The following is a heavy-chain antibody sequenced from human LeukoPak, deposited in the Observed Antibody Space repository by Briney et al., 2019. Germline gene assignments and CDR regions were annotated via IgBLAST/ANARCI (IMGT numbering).Heavy chain of an antibody. J-gene: IGHJ3*02. CDR1: GGSISRRSYY. D-gene: IGHD2-21*01. Sequence: SETLSLTCTVSGGSISRRSYYWGWIRQPPGKELEWIGSIYYSGTTDCNKSLKSRVTISVDTSKNQFSLRLSSVTAADTAVYCCATSLVKQNDFDIWGQGTMVTVSS. CDR2: IYYSGTT. CDR3: ATSLVKQNDFDI. V-gene: IGHV4-39*01.